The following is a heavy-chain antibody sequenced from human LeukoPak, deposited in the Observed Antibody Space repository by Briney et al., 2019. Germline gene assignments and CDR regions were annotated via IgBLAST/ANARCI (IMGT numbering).Heavy chain of an antibody. Sequence: PSETLSLTCAVYGGSFSDYYWSWIRQPPGKGLEWIGEINHSGSTNYNPSLKSRVTISVDTSKNQFSLKLSSVTAADTAVYYCARGWEMATVFDYWGQGTLVTVSS. CDR2: INHSGST. D-gene: IGHD5-24*01. CDR3: ARGWEMATVFDY. CDR1: GGSFSDYY. J-gene: IGHJ4*02. V-gene: IGHV4-34*01.